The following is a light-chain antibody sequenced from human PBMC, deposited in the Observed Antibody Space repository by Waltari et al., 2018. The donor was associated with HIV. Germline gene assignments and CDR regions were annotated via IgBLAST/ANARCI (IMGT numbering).Light chain of an antibody. J-gene: IGKJ1*01. V-gene: IGKV3-20*01. CDR2: SAT. CDR1: ETIGGNF. CDR3: HQFGRSLWT. Sequence: LTQSPAILSLSPGERAAISCRASETIGGNFLAWYQHKAGQAPRLLVYSATQRAPDVPVRFTCSESGTEFTLTIDRLQPDDGAVYFCHQFGRSLWTFGQGTKLEIK.